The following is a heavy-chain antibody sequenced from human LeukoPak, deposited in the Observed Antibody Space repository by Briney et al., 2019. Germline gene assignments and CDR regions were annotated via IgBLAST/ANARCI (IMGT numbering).Heavy chain of an antibody. CDR2: IKQDGSEK. J-gene: IGHJ3*02. CDR1: GFHFSSYW. D-gene: IGHD6-13*01. CDR3: AREYSSSWYDAFDI. V-gene: IGHV3-7*01. Sequence: GGSLRLSCAASGFHFSSYWMSWVRQAPGKGLEWVANIKQDGSEKYYVDSVKGRFTISRDNAKNSLYLQMNSLRAEDTAVYYCAREYSSSWYDAFDIWGQGTMVTVSS.